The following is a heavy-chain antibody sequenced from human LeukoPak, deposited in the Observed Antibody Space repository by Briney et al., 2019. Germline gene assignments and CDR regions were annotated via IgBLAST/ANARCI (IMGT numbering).Heavy chain of an antibody. V-gene: IGHV3-15*01. Sequence: GGSLRLSCGASGFTFSNAWMSWVRQAPGKGLEWVGRIKSKTDGGTTDYAAPVKGRFTISRDDSKNTLYLQMNSLKTEDTAVYYCAKDSPSRTATTEVPVDYWGQGTLVTVSS. D-gene: IGHD1/OR15-1a*01. CDR2: IKSKTDGGTT. CDR1: GFTFSNAW. CDR3: AKDSPSRTATTEVPVDY. J-gene: IGHJ4*02.